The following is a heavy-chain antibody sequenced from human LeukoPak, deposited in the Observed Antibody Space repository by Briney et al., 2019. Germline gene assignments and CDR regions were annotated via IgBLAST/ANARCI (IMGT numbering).Heavy chain of an antibody. CDR1: GYSISIGYY. J-gene: IGHJ4*02. D-gene: IGHD3-22*01. Sequence: SETLSLTCAVSGYSISIGYYWGWIRQPPGKGLEWIGSIYHSGSTYYNPSLKSRVTISVDTSKNQFSLKLSSVTAADTAVYYCARFRYYDSSGYWLYSDYWGQGTLVTVSS. CDR3: ARFRYYDSSGYWLYSDY. CDR2: IYHSGST. V-gene: IGHV4-38-2*01.